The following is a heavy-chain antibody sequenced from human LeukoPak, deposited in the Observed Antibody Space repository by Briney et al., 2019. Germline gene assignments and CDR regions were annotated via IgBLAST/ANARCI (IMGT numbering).Heavy chain of an antibody. V-gene: IGHV3-30*04. CDR2: TSYDGRNK. CDR1: GFTFRSSA. J-gene: IGHJ4*02. D-gene: IGHD5-18*01. CDR3: ARDGYGLDTPMVSTNFDY. Sequence: GGSLRLSCAASGFTFRSSAMHWVRQAPSKGLEWVAVTSYDGRNKYYADSAKGRFTISRDNSKNTLYLQMNSLRPEDTAVYYCARDGYGLDTPMVSTNFDYWGQGTLVTVSS.